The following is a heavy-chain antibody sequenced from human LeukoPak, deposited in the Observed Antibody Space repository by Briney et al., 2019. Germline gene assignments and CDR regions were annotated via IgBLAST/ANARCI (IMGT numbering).Heavy chain of an antibody. CDR3: ARACGLRCPFGD. D-gene: IGHD4-17*01. CDR1: GGSISSSSYY. Sequence: SETLSLTCTVSGGSISSSSYYWGWLRQPPGKGLEWIGSIYYSGSTYYNPSLKSRVTISVDTSKNQFSLKLSSVTAADTAVYYCARACGLRCPFGDWGQGTLVTVSS. CDR2: IYYSGST. J-gene: IGHJ4*02. V-gene: IGHV4-39*01.